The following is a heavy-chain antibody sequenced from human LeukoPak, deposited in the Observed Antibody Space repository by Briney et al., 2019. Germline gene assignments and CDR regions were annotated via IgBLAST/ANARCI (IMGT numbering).Heavy chain of an antibody. CDR2: IYISGST. CDR3: ARSVGFWIPFDY. J-gene: IGHJ4*02. Sequence: SETLSLTCTVSGGSVSSYYWSWIRQPAGKGLEWIGRIYISGSTNYNPSLKGRVTMSVDTSKNQFSLKLSSVTAADTAVYYCARSVGFWIPFDYWGQGTLVTVSS. D-gene: IGHD3-3*01. V-gene: IGHV4-4*07. CDR1: GGSVSSYY.